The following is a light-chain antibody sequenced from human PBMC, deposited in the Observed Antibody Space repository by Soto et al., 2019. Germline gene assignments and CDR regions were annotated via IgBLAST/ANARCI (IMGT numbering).Light chain of an antibody. J-gene: IGLJ1*01. CDR3: GSYTSSGSRV. CDR2: DVS. Sequence: QSALTQPASVSGSPGQSITISCTGTSRDVGAYDFVSWYQQHPGKAPKLMIYDVSNRPSGVSTRFSGSKSGNTASLTISGLQAEDEADYYCGSYTSSGSRVFGTGTKLTVL. V-gene: IGLV2-14*03. CDR1: SRDVGAYDF.